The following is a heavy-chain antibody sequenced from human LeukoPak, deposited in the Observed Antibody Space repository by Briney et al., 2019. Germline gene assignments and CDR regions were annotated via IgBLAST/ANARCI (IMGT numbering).Heavy chain of an antibody. CDR2: IYPDDSDT. Sequence: GESLKISCKGSGYTFSSYWIGWVRQMPGKGLEWMGIIYPDDSDTRYSPSFQGQVTISADKSISTAYLQWSSLKASDTAMYYCARLAYCSDDVCYSNYYYSMDVWGKGTTVTVSS. V-gene: IGHV5-51*01. D-gene: IGHD2-8*01. J-gene: IGHJ6*03. CDR3: ARLAYCSDDVCYSNYYYSMDV. CDR1: GYTFSSYW.